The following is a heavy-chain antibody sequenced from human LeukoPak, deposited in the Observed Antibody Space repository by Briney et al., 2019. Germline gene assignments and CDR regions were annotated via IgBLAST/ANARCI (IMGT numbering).Heavy chain of an antibody. Sequence: GGSLRLSCAASGFTFSSYSMNWVRQAPGKGLEGVSYITGSISSIHYADSVKGRFTISRDNAKNSVYLQMNGLRLEDTAVYYCARTGLGLYSFDYWGQGIQVTISS. CDR2: ITGSISSI. D-gene: IGHD3/OR15-3a*01. CDR3: ARTGLGLYSFDY. V-gene: IGHV3-48*01. J-gene: IGHJ4*02. CDR1: GFTFSSYS.